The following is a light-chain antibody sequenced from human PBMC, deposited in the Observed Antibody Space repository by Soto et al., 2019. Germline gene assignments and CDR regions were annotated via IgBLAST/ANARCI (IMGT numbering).Light chain of an antibody. CDR1: QDISNY. Sequence: DIQMTQSPSSVSASVGDRVTITCRASQDISNYLNWYQQKPGKAPKLLIYDASNLETGVPSRFSGSGSGTDFTFTISSLQPEDIATYYCQQYDNLPLTFGGGTKVDNK. CDR2: DAS. V-gene: IGKV1-33*01. CDR3: QQYDNLPLT. J-gene: IGKJ4*01.